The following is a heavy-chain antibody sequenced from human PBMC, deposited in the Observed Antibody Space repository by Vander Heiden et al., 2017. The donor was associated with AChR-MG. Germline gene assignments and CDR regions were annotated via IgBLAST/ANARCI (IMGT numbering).Heavy chain of an antibody. CDR1: GFTLSHYA. D-gene: IGHD3-10*01. V-gene: IGHV3-30-3*01. CDR2: LSYDESNN. J-gene: IGHJ6*03. Sequence: QVQLVESGGGVVQPGRSLRLSCAASGFTLSHYAMRWVRQVPGKGVEWVAGLSYDESNNFHSDSVKGRFTISRDTPRDTLYLQLKSLRPEDTAVYYCVRASGDGLLSFYYYHYMDVWGRGTAVTVSS. CDR3: VRASGDGLLSFYYYHYMDV.